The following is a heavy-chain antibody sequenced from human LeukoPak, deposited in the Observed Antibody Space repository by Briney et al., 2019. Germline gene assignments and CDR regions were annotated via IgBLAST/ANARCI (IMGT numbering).Heavy chain of an antibody. CDR3: AREGKLRGVIDY. J-gene: IGHJ4*02. CDR2: IYYSGST. D-gene: IGHD3-10*01. V-gene: IGHV4-59*01. Sequence: SETLSLTCTVSGGSISIYYWSWIRQPPGKGLEWIGYIYYSGSTNYNPSLKSRVTISVDTSKNQFSLKLSSVTAADTAVYYCAREGKLRGVIDYWGQGTLVTVSS. CDR1: GGSISIYY.